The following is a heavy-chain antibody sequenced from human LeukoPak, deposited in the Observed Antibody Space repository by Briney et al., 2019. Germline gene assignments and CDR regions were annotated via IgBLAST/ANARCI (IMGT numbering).Heavy chain of an antibody. D-gene: IGHD1-1*01. CDR3: ARTLWVWNGGYYFDY. V-gene: IGHV4-4*07. J-gene: IGHJ4*02. CDR1: GGSISSYC. CDR2: IYTSGST. Sequence: PSETLSLTCTVSGGSISSYCWSWIRQPAGKGLEWIGRIYTSGSTNYNPSLKSRVTMSVDTSKNQFSLKLSSVTAADTAVYYCARTLWVWNGGYYFDYWGQGTLVTVSS.